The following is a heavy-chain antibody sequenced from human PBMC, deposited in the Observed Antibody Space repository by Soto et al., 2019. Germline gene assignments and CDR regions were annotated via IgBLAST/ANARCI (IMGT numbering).Heavy chain of an antibody. J-gene: IGHJ4*02. D-gene: IGHD3-10*01. CDR3: TRGPRPISTGTGAY. CDR2: IYNDGTYS. V-gene: IGHV3-74*01. CDR1: GFIFKMYW. Sequence: LRLSCAASGFIFKMYWMHWVRQSPGKGLVWISRIYNDGTYSDYADSVRGRFTISRDNVNDTLYLQMNNLRAEDSGLYYCTRGPRPISTGTGAYWGQGTQVTVS.